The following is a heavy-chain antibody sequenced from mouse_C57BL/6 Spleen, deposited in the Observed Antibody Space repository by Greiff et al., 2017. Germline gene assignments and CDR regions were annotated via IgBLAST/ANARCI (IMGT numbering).Heavy chain of an antibody. CDR2: IDPSDSET. J-gene: IGHJ3*01. V-gene: IGHV1-52*01. CDR3: ARECDDGAWFAY. D-gene: IGHD2-13*01. CDR1: GYTFTSYW. Sequence: QVQLQQPGAELVRPGSSVKLSCKASGYTFTSYWMHWVKQRPIQGLEWIGNIDPSDSETHYNQKFKDKATLTVDKSSSTAYMQLSSLTSEDSAVYYCARECDDGAWFAYWGQGTLVTVSA.